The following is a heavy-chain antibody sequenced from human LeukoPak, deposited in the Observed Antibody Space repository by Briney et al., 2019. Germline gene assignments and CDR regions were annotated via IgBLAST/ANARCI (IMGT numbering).Heavy chain of an antibody. CDR2: ISYDGSNK. CDR3: ANSVEVIAVAGPGGFDY. CDR1: GFTFSSYG. Sequence: GGSLRLSCAASGFTFSSYGMHWVRQAPGKGLEWVAVISYDGSNKYYADSVKGRFTISRDNSKNTLYLQMNSLRAEDTAVYYCANSVEVIAVAGPGGFDYWGQGTLVTVSS. D-gene: IGHD6-19*01. J-gene: IGHJ4*02. V-gene: IGHV3-30*18.